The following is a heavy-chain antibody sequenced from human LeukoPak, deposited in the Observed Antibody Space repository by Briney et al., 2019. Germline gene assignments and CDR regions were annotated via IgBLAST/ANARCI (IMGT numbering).Heavy chain of an antibody. CDR3: ARGTGVLAFDI. J-gene: IGHJ3*02. CDR2: IYYSGST. Sequence: PSETLSLTCTVPGGSISSYYWSWIRQPPGKGLEWIGYIYYSGSTNYNPSLKSRVTISVDTSKNQFSLKLSSVTAADTAVYYCARGTGVLAFDIWGQGTMVTVSS. CDR1: GGSISSYY. V-gene: IGHV4-59*01. D-gene: IGHD7-27*01.